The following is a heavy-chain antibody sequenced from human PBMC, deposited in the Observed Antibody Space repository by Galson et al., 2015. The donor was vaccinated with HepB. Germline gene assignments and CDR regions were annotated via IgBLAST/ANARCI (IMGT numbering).Heavy chain of an antibody. J-gene: IGHJ4*02. CDR3: TRHCSSTSCYEEGGY. CDR1: GFTFSGSA. Sequence: SLRLSCAASGFTFSGSAMHWVRQASGKGLEWVGRIRSKANSYATAYAASVKGRFTISRDDSKNTAYLQMNSLKTEDTAEYYCTRHCSSTSCYEEGGYWGQGALVTVSS. V-gene: IGHV3-73*01. CDR2: IRSKANSYAT. D-gene: IGHD2-2*01.